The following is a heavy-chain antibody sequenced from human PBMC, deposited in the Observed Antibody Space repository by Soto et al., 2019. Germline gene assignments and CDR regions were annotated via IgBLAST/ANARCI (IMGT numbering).Heavy chain of an antibody. D-gene: IGHD3-22*01. CDR2: IIPIFGTA. CDR3: ARMDYYDSSAHGSAFDI. Sequence: SVKVSCKASGGTFSSYAISWVRQAPGQGLEWMGGIIPIFGTANYAQKFQGRVTITADESTSTAYMELSSLRSEDTAVYFRARMDYYDSSAHGSAFDIWGQGTMVTVSS. J-gene: IGHJ3*02. V-gene: IGHV1-69*13. CDR1: GGTFSSYA.